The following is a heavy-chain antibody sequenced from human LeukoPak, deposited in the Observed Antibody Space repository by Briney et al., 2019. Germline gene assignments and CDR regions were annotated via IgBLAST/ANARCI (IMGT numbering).Heavy chain of an antibody. CDR2: INPSGGST. V-gene: IGHV1-46*01. Sequence: GASVKVSCKASGYTFTSYYMHWVRQAPGQGLEWMGIINPSGGSTSHAQKFQGRVTMTRDTSTSTVYMELSSLRSEDTAVYYCASSTGGSYFLESWGQGTLVTVSS. CDR3: ASSTGGSYFLES. CDR1: GYTFTSYY. D-gene: IGHD1-26*01. J-gene: IGHJ4*02.